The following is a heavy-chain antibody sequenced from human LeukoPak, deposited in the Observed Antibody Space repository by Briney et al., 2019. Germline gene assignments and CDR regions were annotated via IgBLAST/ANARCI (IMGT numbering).Heavy chain of an antibody. CDR2: ISSSSSYI. V-gene: IGHV3-21*01. J-gene: IGHJ2*01. CDR1: GFTFSSYS. CDR3: ARDNEGGCSGSQSWYFDL. D-gene: IGHD5-12*01. Sequence: PGGSLRLSCAASGFTFSSYSMNWVRQAPGKGLEWVSSISSSSSYIYYADSAKGRFTISRDNAKNSLYLQMNSLRAEDTAVYYCARDNEGGCSGSQSWYFDLWGRGTLVTVSS.